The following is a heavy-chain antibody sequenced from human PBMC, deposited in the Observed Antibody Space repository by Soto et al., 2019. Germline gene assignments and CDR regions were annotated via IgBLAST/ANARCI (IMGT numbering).Heavy chain of an antibody. CDR1: GFTFSSYA. V-gene: IGHV3-23*01. J-gene: IGHJ6*03. CDR2: ISGSGGST. Sequence: EVQLLESGGGLVQPGGSLRLSCAASGFTFSSYAMSWVRQAPGKGLEWVSAISGSGGSTYYADSVKGRFTISRDNSKNTLYLQMNSLRAEDTAVYYCAKRYCSSTSCYAAYYMDVWGKGTTVTVSS. CDR3: AKRYCSSTSCYAAYYMDV. D-gene: IGHD2-2*01.